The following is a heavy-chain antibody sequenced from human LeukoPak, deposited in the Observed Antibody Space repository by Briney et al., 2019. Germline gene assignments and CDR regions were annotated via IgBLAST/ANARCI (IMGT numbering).Heavy chain of an antibody. CDR3: ARDYGTGGYYYYYYGMDV. CDR2: MNPNSGNT. V-gene: IGHV1-8*01. D-gene: IGHD3-10*01. CDR1: GYTFTSYD. Sequence: GASVKVSCKASGYTFTSYDINWVRQATGQGLEWMGWMNPNSGNTGYAQKFQGRVTMTRNTSISTAYMELSSLRSEDTAVYYCARDYGTGGYYYYYYGMDVWGQGTTVTVSS. J-gene: IGHJ6*02.